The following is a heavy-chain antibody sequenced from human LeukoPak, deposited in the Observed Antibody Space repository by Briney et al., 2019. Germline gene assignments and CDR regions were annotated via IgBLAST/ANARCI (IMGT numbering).Heavy chain of an antibody. CDR3: ARSNYYGSGSYYDY. V-gene: IGHV3-21*01. D-gene: IGHD3-10*01. CDR1: GFTFSSYS. Sequence: PGGSLRLSCAASGFTFSSYSMNWVRQAPGKGLEWVSSISGSSKSTYYADSVRGRFTTSRDNAKNSLYLQMNSLRAEDTAVYYCARSNYYGSGSYYDYWGQGTLVTVSS. CDR2: ISGSSKST. J-gene: IGHJ4*02.